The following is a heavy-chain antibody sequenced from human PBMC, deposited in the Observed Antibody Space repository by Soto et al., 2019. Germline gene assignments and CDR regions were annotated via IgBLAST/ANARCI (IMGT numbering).Heavy chain of an antibody. D-gene: IGHD2-2*02. V-gene: IGHV1-8*01. Sequence: ASVKVYCKAAGYSFTSYDVNWVRQTTEQGPEGMGWMNPNSGNTGFAQKFQVRVTMTRDTSISTTYMELSSLRSEDTAVYYCARGLPCESCYSFWGQGNPGTGSS. CDR3: ARGLPCESCYSF. CDR1: GYSFTSYD. J-gene: IGHJ6*02. CDR2: MNPNSGNT.